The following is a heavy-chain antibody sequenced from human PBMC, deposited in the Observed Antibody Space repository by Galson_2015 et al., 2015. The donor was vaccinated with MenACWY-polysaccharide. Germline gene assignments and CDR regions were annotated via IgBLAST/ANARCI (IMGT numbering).Heavy chain of an antibody. Sequence: SVKASCKASGYNFTSYDINWVRQATGQGLEWMGWMNPNSGNTGYAQKFQGGVTMTSNSAITTAYMELSSLRSEDTAVYYCARVIARKYTFADSWGQGTLVTVSS. D-gene: IGHD2-21*01. CDR1: GYNFTSYD. V-gene: IGHV1-8*01. CDR3: ARVIARKYTFADS. J-gene: IGHJ4*02. CDR2: MNPNSGNT.